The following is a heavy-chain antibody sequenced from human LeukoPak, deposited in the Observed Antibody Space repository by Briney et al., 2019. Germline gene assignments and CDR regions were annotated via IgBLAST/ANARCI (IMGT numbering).Heavy chain of an antibody. CDR3: ARGRLYGSAPIGDA. D-gene: IGHD3-10*01. CDR1: GGSFSGYY. CDR2: INHSGST. V-gene: IGHV4-34*01. J-gene: IGHJ5*02. Sequence: SETLSLTCAGYGGSFSGYYWSWIRQPPGKGLEWIGEINHSGSTNYNPSLKSRVTISVDTSKNQFSLKLSSVTAADTAVYYCARGRLYGSAPIGDAWGQGTLVTVSS.